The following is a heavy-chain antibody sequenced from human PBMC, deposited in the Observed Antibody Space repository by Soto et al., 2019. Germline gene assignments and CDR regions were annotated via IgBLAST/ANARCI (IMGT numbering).Heavy chain of an antibody. CDR3: LKGDDDRGAYYYLYYFDF. CDR1: GFTFSGHA. V-gene: IGHV3-30*18. D-gene: IGHD3-16*01. CDR2: ISHDGNNK. J-gene: IGHJ4*02. Sequence: QVQLVESGGGVVQPGRSLRLSCAASGFTFSGHAMHWVRQAPGKGLEWVAVISHDGNNKYHADSVQGRFPISRDNSKNTVYLQMNSLRAEDTAVYYCLKGDDDRGAYYYLYYFDFWGQGTLVTVSS.